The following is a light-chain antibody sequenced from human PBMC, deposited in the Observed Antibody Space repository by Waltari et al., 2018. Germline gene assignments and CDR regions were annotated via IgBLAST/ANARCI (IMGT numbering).Light chain of an antibody. Sequence: DIVMTQSPLSLSVTPGEPASISCRSSLSLLDSNEYNYLDWYLQKPGQSPQILIYLGSNRASGVPDRFSGSGSGTDFTLKISRVEAEDAGIYYCMEALQSVTFGQGTRLEIK. V-gene: IGKV2-28*01. CDR1: LSLLDSNEYNY. J-gene: IGKJ5*01. CDR2: LGS. CDR3: MEALQSVT.